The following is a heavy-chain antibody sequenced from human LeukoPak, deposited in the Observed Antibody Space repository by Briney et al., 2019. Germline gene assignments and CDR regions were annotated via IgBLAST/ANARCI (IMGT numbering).Heavy chain of an antibody. D-gene: IGHD5-24*01. CDR1: GYTFTNYG. CDR2: ISAYNGNT. CDR3: VRDHWRDGYNF. V-gene: IGHV1-18*01. Sequence: ASVEVSCKATGYTFTNYGISWVRQAPGQGLEWMGWISAYNGNTNYAQKLQGRVTMTTDTSTSTAYMELRSLRSDHTAVYYCVRDHWRDGYNFWGQGTLVTVSS. J-gene: IGHJ4*02.